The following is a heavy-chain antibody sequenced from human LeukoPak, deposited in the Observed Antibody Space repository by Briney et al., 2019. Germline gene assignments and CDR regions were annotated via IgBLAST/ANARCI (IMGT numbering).Heavy chain of an antibody. CDR2: IYYSGST. J-gene: IGHJ6*02. CDR1: GGSISSYY. Sequence: SETLSLTCSVSGGSISSYYWSWIRQPPGKGLDWIGYIYYSGSTNYNPSLKRRVTISVDTSKNQFSLKLSSVTAADTAVYYCARWGLWFGELRDPDAHYGMDVWGQGTTVTVSS. CDR3: ARWGLWFGELRDPDAHYGMDV. D-gene: IGHD3-10*01. V-gene: IGHV4-59*01.